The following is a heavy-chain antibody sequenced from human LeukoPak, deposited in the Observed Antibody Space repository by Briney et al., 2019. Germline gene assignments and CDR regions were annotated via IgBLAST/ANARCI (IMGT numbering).Heavy chain of an antibody. D-gene: IGHD3-22*01. CDR2: MRNDGSTI. J-gene: IGHJ3*02. V-gene: IGHV3-74*01. CDR3: ARASYFDSTAFDI. CDR1: GFTFSTSW. Sequence: GGSLRLSCAASGFTFSTSWMHWVRQAPGKGLVWVSSMRNDGSTITYADSVKGRFTISRDNAKNTLYLQMNSLRAEDTAVYYCARASYFDSTAFDIWGHGTMVTVSS.